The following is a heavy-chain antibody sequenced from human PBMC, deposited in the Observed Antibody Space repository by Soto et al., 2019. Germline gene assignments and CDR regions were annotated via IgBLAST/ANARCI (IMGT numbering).Heavy chain of an antibody. CDR2: VYDSGST. CDR1: GGSVGSGSYY. D-gene: IGHD5-18*01. Sequence: QMQLQESGPGLVKPSETLSLTCTVSGGSVGSGSYYWSWIRQSPGQGLEFIGFVYDSGSTNYNPSLKSRVTISLDTSKNQFSLKVRSVTAADTAVYHCARVEGGYSYYWGRGILVTVSP. J-gene: IGHJ4*02. V-gene: IGHV4-61*01. CDR3: ARVEGGYSYY.